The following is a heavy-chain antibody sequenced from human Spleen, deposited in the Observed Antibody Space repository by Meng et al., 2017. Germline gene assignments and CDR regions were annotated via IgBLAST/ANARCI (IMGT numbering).Heavy chain of an antibody. J-gene: IGHJ4*02. V-gene: IGHV3-30*07. CDR3: ARDGGNNYGLDY. CDR1: GFTFSRYV. CDR2: ISYDGSNN. Sequence: VQLVESAGVVFQPAMSLTLTSSLSGFTFSRYVTHWVRQAPGKGLEWVAVISYDGSNNYYAESMKGRFTTSRDNSKNTLYLQMHSLRAEYTAVYYCARDGGNNYGLDYWGQGTLVTVSS. D-gene: IGHD5-18*01.